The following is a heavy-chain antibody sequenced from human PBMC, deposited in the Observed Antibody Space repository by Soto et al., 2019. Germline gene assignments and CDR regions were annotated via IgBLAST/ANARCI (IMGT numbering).Heavy chain of an antibody. J-gene: IGHJ6*02. D-gene: IGHD5-18*01. Sequence: QVQLVQSGAEVKKPGASVKVSCKASGYTFTHYYVHWVRQAPGQGPEWMGVINPSGGSTRDAQKFQVRVTMTRDTSSRTVHMELSILRSEDTAVYYCAREDTADYYGMDVWGQGTTVTVSS. CDR1: GYTFTHYY. V-gene: IGHV1-46*01. CDR3: AREDTADYYGMDV. CDR2: INPSGGST.